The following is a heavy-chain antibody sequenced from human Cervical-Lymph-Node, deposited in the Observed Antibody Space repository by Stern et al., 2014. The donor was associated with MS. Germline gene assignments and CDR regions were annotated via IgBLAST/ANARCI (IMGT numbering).Heavy chain of an antibody. CDR2: ISAYNGNT. CDR3: AREEDGDNWYFQH. V-gene: IGHV1-18*01. J-gene: IGHJ1*01. D-gene: IGHD4-17*01. Sequence: QVQLVQSGAEVKKPGASGKVSCKASGYTFTNDGITWVRQAPGQGLEWMGLISAYNGNTNYAQKLQGRVTMTTDTSTSTAYMELRTLRSDDTAVYYCAREEDGDNWYFQHWGQGTLVTVSS. CDR1: GYTFTNDG.